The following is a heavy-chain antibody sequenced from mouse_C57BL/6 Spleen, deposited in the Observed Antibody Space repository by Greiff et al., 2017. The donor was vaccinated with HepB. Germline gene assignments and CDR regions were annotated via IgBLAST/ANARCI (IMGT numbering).Heavy chain of an antibody. CDR3: ARGSNYYAMDY. D-gene: IGHD1-1*02. CDR2: ISSGSSTI. Sequence: EVQRVESGGGLVKPGGSLKLSCAASGFTFSDYGMHWVRQAPEKGLEWVAYISSGSSTIYYADTVTGRFTISRDNAKNTLFLQMTSLRSEDTAMYYCARGSNYYAMDYWGQGTSVTVSS. V-gene: IGHV5-17*01. J-gene: IGHJ4*01. CDR1: GFTFSDYG.